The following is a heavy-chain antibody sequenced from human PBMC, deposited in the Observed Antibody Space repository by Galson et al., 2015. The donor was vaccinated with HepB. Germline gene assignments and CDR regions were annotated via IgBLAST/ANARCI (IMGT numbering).Heavy chain of an antibody. CDR3: ARLGHEGYHYYGMDV. CDR1: GYTFTAFW. Sequence: QSGAEVKKPGESLRISCKGSGYTFTAFWITWVRQIPGKGLEWMGRIDPSDSYTDYSPSFQGQVTLSADKSTNTAYLQWSSLKASDTAMYYCARLGHEGYHYYGMDVWGQGTTVTVSS. J-gene: IGHJ6*02. V-gene: IGHV5-10-1*04. CDR2: IDPSDSYT. D-gene: IGHD7-27*01.